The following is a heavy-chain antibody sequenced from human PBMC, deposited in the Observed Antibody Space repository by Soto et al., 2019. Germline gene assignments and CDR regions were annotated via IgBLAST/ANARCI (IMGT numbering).Heavy chain of an antibody. CDR1: GGSISNYY. V-gene: IGHV4-59*08. CDR2: IHYSGNT. D-gene: IGHD3-3*01. Sequence: SETLSLTCTVSGGSISNYYWSWIRQPPGKGLEWIGYIHYSGNTKYNPSLKSRVTISTDTSKNQFSLKLSSVTAADTAVYYCARGHYDFWSGYFATIDYWGQGSLVTVSS. CDR3: ARGHYDFWSGYFATIDY. J-gene: IGHJ4*02.